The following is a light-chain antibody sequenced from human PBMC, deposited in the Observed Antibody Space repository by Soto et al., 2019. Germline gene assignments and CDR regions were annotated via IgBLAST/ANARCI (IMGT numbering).Light chain of an antibody. V-gene: IGKV4-1*01. CDR1: QSVLYSSNNKNY. CDR2: WAS. J-gene: IGKJ4*01. Sequence: DIVMTQSPDSLAVSLGERATINCKSSQSVLYSSNNKNYLAWYQQKPGQPPKLLIYWASTRESGVPDRFSGSGSGTDFTLTISSLQDEDVAVYYCQQYYSTPPTLGGGTKVDIK. CDR3: QQYYSTPPT.